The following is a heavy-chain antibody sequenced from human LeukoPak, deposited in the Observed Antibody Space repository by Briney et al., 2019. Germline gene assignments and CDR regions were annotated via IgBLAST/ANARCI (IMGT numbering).Heavy chain of an antibody. J-gene: IGHJ4*02. V-gene: IGHV1-8*01. CDR2: MNPASGTT. Sequence: ASVKVSCKASGYSFTSYDINWVRQATGQGLEWMGWMNPASGTTGYAQKFQGRVTMTRSTSISTAYMELSSLRSEDTAVYYCARGPHEEHPPEDYWGQGTLVTVSS. D-gene: IGHD1/OR15-1a*01. CDR1: GYSFTSYD. CDR3: ARGPHEEHPPEDY.